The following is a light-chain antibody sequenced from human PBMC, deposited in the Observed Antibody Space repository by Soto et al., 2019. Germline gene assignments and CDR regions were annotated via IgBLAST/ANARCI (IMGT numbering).Light chain of an antibody. CDR1: QSISDW. Sequence: DIQMTQSPSTLSASVGDRVTITCRASQSISDWLAWYQQNPGKAPKVLIYKGSFLENGVPSRFSGRGSGTEFTLTIDSLQPDDFATYYCHQYNSYPWTFGQGTKVEIK. CDR3: HQYNSYPWT. J-gene: IGKJ1*01. CDR2: KGS. V-gene: IGKV1-5*03.